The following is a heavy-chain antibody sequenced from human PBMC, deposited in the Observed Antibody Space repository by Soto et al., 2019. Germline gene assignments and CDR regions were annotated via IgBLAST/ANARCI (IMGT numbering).Heavy chain of an antibody. CDR1: GYSIYSSYW. J-gene: IGHJ5*02. CDR3: ARSVGELLGLDP. Sequence: PSETLSLTCAVSGYSIYSSYWWGWIRQPPGKGLEWIGYIYYTGSTYYNPSLRSRVTMSVDTSKNQFSLKLSSVTAVDTAVYYCARSVGELLGLDPWGQGTLVTVSS. D-gene: IGHD1-26*01. V-gene: IGHV4-28*01. CDR2: IYYTGST.